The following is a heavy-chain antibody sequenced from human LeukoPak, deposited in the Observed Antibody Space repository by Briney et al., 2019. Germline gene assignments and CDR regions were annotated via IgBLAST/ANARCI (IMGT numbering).Heavy chain of an antibody. Sequence: EASVKVSCKASGYTFTTYGISWVRQAPGQGLEWMGWISAYNGNTNYAQKLQGRVTMTTDTSTSTAYMELRSLRSDDTAVYYCASGNWNYRGGLYMDVWGKGTTVTVSS. V-gene: IGHV1-18*01. CDR3: ASGNWNYRGGLYMDV. CDR2: ISAYNGNT. CDR1: GYTFTTYG. D-gene: IGHD1-7*01. J-gene: IGHJ6*03.